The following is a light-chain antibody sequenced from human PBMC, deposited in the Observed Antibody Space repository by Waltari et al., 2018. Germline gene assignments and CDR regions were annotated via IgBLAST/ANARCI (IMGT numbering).Light chain of an antibody. CDR2: KATKWS. J-gene: IGKJ1*01. CDR3: QQFDTYPWT. CDR1: QDISSW. V-gene: IGKV1-5*03. Sequence: DIQMTQSPSTVSASVGDRVTITCRASQDISSWLAWYQQKPERAPKLLIYKATKWSTLEGGVSPRFSGSGSGTEFTLTISSLQPDDFATYYCQQFDTYPWTFGHGTKVEIK.